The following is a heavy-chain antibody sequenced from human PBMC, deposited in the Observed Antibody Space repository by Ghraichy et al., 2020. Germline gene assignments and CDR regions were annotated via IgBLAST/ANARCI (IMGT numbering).Heavy chain of an antibody. D-gene: IGHD2-15*01. CDR3: AREGGNYCSGGSCSRDFDA. J-gene: IGHJ4*02. CDR1: GFTFSSYA. Sequence: LSLTCAASGFTFSSYAMDWVRQAPGKGLEWLSYITSSGTTIYYADSVKGRFTISRDNAKNSLYLQMSSLRDEDTAVYYCAREGGNYCSGGSCSRDFDAWGQGTLVTVSS. V-gene: IGHV3-48*02. CDR2: ITSSGTTI.